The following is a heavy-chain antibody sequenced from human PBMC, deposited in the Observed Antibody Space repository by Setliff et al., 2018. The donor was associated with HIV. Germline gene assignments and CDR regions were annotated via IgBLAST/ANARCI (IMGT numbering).Heavy chain of an antibody. Sequence: PGESLKISCIASAFSFNNYYMTWVRQAPGKGLEWVANINSDGTEKNYADSVRGRFTISRDNSKNSVYLQMNGLRVEDTAVYYCARNIYGDNHNYYYYYGMDVWGQGTTVTVSS. V-gene: IGHV3-7*01. J-gene: IGHJ6*02. CDR1: AFSFNNYY. CDR2: INSDGTEK. CDR3: ARNIYGDNHNYYYYYGMDV. D-gene: IGHD4-17*01.